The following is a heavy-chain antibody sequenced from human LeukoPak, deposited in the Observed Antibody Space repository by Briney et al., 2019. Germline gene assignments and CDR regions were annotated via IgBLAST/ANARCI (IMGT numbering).Heavy chain of an antibody. Sequence: ASVKVSCEASGYTFTSYGISWVRQAPGQGLEWMGWISAYNGNTNYAQKLQGRVTITADESTSTAYMELSSLRSEDTAVYYCARAAESVRYFDWSRLLYYFDYWGQGTLVTVSS. J-gene: IGHJ4*02. CDR3: ARAAESVRYFDWSRLLYYFDY. CDR1: GYTFTSYG. V-gene: IGHV1-18*01. D-gene: IGHD3-9*01. CDR2: ISAYNGNT.